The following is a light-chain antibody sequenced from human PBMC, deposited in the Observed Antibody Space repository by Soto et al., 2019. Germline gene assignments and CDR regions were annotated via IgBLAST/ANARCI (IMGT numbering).Light chain of an antibody. CDR3: QQSYSTWT. J-gene: IGKJ1*01. Sequence: DIQMTQSPSSLSASVGDRVTITCRASQSISSYLNWYQQKPGEAPKLLIYAASSLQSGVPSRFSGSGSGTDFTLTISSLQPEDFATYYCQQSYSTWTFGQGTKV. CDR2: AAS. CDR1: QSISSY. V-gene: IGKV1-39*01.